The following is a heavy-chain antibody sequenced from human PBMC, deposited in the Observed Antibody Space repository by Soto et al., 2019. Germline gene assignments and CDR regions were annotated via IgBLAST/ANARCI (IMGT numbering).Heavy chain of an antibody. V-gene: IGHV1-69*12. Sequence: QVQLVQSGAEVKKPGSSVKVSCKASGGTFSSYAISWVRQAPGQGLEWMGGIIPIFGTANYAQKFQGRVTMTADESTSTAYMELSCLSSQDTAEYYCARAPGWSTASARYFQHWGHGTLLTVCS. CDR3: ARAPGWSTASARYFQH. CDR2: IIPIFGTA. CDR1: GGTFSSYA. J-gene: IGHJ1*01. D-gene: IGHD1-1*01.